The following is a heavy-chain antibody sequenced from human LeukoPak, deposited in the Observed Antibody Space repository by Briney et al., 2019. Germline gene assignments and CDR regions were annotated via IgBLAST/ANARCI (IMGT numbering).Heavy chain of an antibody. CDR3: AGFGDYYYYYMDV. J-gene: IGHJ6*03. Sequence: PSETLSLTCAVYGGSFSGYYWSWIRQPPGKGLEWIGEINHSGSTNYNPSLKSRVTISVDTSKNQFSLKLSSVTAADTAVYYCAGFGDYYYYYMDVWGKGTTVTISS. CDR1: GGSFSGYY. D-gene: IGHD3-10*01. V-gene: IGHV4-34*01. CDR2: INHSGST.